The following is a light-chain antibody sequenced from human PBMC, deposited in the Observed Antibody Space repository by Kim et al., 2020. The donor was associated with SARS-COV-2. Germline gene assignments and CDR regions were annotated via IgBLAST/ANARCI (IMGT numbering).Light chain of an antibody. CDR2: DVS. CDR3: SSYTSSSTWV. Sequence: GQSITISCTGTSHDVGGYNYVSWYQQHPGKAPKLMIYDVSNRPSGVSNRFSGSKSGNTASLTISGLQAEDEADYYCSSYTSSSTWVFGGGTQLTVL. J-gene: IGLJ3*02. CDR1: SHDVGGYNY. V-gene: IGLV2-14*03.